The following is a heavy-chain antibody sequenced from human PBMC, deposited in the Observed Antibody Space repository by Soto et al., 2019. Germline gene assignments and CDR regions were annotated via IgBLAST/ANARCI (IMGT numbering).Heavy chain of an antibody. CDR3: ARANSSTWYKLEYKWFDP. J-gene: IGHJ5*02. D-gene: IGHD6-13*01. CDR2: MYYSETT. CDR1: GASINDFY. V-gene: IGHV4-59*01. Sequence: ETLSLTCTVSGASINDFYWSWIRQTPGKGLEWVGFMYYSETTKYNPSLKGRVNMSLDTSKNQVSLHLKSVTAADTAVYYCARANSSTWYKLEYKWFDPWGQGTQVTVSS.